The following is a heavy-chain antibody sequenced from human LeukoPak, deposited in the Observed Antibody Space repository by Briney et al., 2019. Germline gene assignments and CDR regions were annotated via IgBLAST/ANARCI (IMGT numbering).Heavy chain of an antibody. Sequence: GGSLRLSCATSGFTFTNYAMTWVRQAPGKGLEWVSTISGSAENTYYADSVKGRFTISRDNSKDTLYLQMNSLRAEDTAIYYCARAPRKFRGIIVTPLYYFDYWGQGALVTVSS. CDR2: ISGSAENT. D-gene: IGHD3-10*01. CDR3: ARAPRKFRGIIVTPLYYFDY. V-gene: IGHV3-23*01. J-gene: IGHJ4*02. CDR1: GFTFTNYA.